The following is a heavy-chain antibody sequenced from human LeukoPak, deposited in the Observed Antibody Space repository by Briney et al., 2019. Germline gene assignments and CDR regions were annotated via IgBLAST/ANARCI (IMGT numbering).Heavy chain of an antibody. Sequence: SETLSLTCAVYGGSFSGYYWSWIRQPPGKGLEWIGEINHSGSTNYNPSLKSRVTISVDTSKNQFSLKLSSVTAADTAVYYCARVGLIAAAHFDYWGQGTLVTVSS. CDR2: INHSGST. V-gene: IGHV4-34*01. J-gene: IGHJ4*02. CDR3: ARVGLIAAAHFDY. D-gene: IGHD6-13*01. CDR1: GGSFSGYY.